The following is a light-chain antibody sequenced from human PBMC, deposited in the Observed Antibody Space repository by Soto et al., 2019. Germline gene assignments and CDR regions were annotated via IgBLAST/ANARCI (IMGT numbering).Light chain of an antibody. V-gene: IGKV3-11*01. CDR3: QQRFNWPRT. Sequence: EIVLTPSPATLSLSPGESATLSCRASQSISTYLACYQHKPGQAPRLLIYDASKRITGIPARFSGSGSGTDFTLTISSLEPEDFAVYYCQQRFNWPRTFGQGTKVDIK. CDR2: DAS. CDR1: QSISTY. J-gene: IGKJ1*01.